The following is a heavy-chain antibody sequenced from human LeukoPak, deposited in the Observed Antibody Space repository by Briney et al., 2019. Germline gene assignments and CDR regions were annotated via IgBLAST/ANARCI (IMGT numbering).Heavy chain of an antibody. J-gene: IGHJ4*02. D-gene: IGHD5-24*01. CDR3: ASTTPMATQPEDGLDY. Sequence: GGSLRLSRAASGFTFSDYYMSWIRQAPGKGLEWVSYISSSGSTIYYADSVKGRFTISRDNAKNSLYLQMNSLRAEDTAVYYCASTTPMATQPEDGLDYWGQGTLVTVSS. CDR1: GFTFSDYY. CDR2: ISSSGSTI. V-gene: IGHV3-11*01.